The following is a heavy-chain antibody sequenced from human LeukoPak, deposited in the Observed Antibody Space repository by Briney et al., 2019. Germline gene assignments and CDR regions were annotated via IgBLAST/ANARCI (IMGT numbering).Heavy chain of an antibody. D-gene: IGHD5-18*01. J-gene: IGHJ4*02. CDR1: GFTFSSYS. CDR2: ISSSSNTI. CDR3: VTDTSMGGLFDY. V-gene: IGHV3-48*02. Sequence: TGGSLRLSCAASGFTFSSYSMNWVRQAPGKGLEWVSYISSSSNTIYYADSVKGRFTISRDNAKNSLYLQMNSLRDEDTALYYCVTDTSMGGLFDYWGQGTLVTVSS.